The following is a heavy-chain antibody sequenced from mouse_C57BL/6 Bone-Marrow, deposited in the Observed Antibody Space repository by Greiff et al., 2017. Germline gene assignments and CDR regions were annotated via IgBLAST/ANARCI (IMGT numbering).Heavy chain of an antibody. D-gene: IGHD1-1*01. CDR1: GFTFSSYA. Sequence: EVMLVESGGGLVKPGGSLKLSCAASGFTFSSYAMSWVRQTPEKRLEWVATISDGGSYTYYPDNVKGRFTISRDNAKNNLYLQMSHLKSEDTAMYYCARDYDGSSYAMDYWGQGTSVTVSS. J-gene: IGHJ4*01. CDR3: ARDYDGSSYAMDY. V-gene: IGHV5-4*01. CDR2: ISDGGSYT.